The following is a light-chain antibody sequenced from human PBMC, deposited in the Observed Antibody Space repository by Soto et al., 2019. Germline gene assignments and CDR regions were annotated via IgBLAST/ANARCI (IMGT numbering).Light chain of an antibody. J-gene: IGKJ2*01. CDR3: QQYGSSLPYT. Sequence: EIVLTQSPGTLSLSPGERATLSCRASQSVSSSYLAWYQQKPGQAPRLLIYGASSRATGIPDGFSGSGSGTDFTLTISRLEPEDFAGYYCQQYGSSLPYTFGQGTKLEIK. CDR2: GAS. CDR1: QSVSSSY. V-gene: IGKV3-20*01.